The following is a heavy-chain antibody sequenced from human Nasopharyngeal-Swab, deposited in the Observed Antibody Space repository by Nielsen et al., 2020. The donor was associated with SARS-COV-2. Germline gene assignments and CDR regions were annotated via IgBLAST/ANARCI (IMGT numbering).Heavy chain of an antibody. Sequence: SETLSLTCSVSGGSISNYHWNWIRQPPGKGLEWIGYIYYSGSTNYNPSLKSRVTISVDTSKNQFSLKLSSVTAADTAVYYCARRGEGYGDYLDYWGQGTLVTVSP. CDR1: GGSISNYH. D-gene: IGHD4-17*01. V-gene: IGHV4-59*08. CDR2: IYYSGST. CDR3: ARRGEGYGDYLDY. J-gene: IGHJ4*02.